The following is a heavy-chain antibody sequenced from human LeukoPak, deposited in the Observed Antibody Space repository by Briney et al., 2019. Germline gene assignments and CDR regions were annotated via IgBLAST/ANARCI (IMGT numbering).Heavy chain of an antibody. J-gene: IGHJ4*02. CDR3: ARDRSGSYYGNFDY. CDR1: EGTFSSYA. V-gene: IGHV1-69*05. Sequence: ASVKVSCKASEGTFSSYAISWVRQAPGQGLEWMGGIIPIFGTANYAQKFQGRVTITTDESTSTAYMELSSLRSEDTAVYYCARDRSGSYYGNFDYWGQGTLVTVSS. CDR2: IIPIFGTA. D-gene: IGHD3-10*01.